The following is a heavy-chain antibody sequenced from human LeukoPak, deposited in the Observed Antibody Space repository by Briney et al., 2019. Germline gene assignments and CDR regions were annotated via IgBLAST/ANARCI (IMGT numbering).Heavy chain of an antibody. CDR1: GLTFHDYA. V-gene: IGHV3-23*01. Sequence: PGGSLRLSCAISGLTFHDYAMTWVRQAPGKGLEWVSTIVGDSSKTYYADSVKGRFTISRQNSKNTLYLQMYSLRAEDTAVYYCARSITGTCFDYWGQGILVTVSS. CDR2: IVGDSSKT. D-gene: IGHD1-7*01. CDR3: ARSITGTCFDY. J-gene: IGHJ4*02.